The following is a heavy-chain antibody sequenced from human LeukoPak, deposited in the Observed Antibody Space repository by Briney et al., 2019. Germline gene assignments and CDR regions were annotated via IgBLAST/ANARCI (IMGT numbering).Heavy chain of an antibody. CDR2: ISRSGNYT. CDR3: TRVSYADGGYFDY. V-gene: IGHV3-21*01. J-gene: IGHJ4*02. D-gene: IGHD3-16*01. Sequence: GGSLRLSCAASGFTFSSYYMNWVRRAPGKGLEWVSSISRSGNYTYYADSAKGRFTISRDNAKNSLYLQMNSLRAEDTAVYYCTRVSYADGGYFDYWGQGTLVTVSS. CDR1: GFTFSSYY.